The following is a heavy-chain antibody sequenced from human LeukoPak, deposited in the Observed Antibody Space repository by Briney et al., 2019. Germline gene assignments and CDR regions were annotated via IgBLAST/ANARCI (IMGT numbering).Heavy chain of an antibody. CDR3: ARGNNPYYFDY. CDR2: IYYSGSS. V-gene: IGHV4-30-4*08. J-gene: IGHJ4*02. CDR1: GCSISSGDYY. D-gene: IGHD2/OR15-2a*01. Sequence: QVQLQESGPGLVKTSQTLSLTCTVSGCSISSGDYYWSWLRQPPGKALEWIGYIYYSGSSFYNPSLKSRVTISVDTSKSHVSLNLSSVTAADTAVYYCARGNNPYYFDYWGQGTLVTVSS.